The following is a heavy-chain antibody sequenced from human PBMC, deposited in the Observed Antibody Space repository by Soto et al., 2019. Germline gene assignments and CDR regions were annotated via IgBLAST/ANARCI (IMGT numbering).Heavy chain of an antibody. Sequence: GASAKVSCKASGYTFTGYYMHWVRQDPGQGLEWMGWINPNSGGTNYAQKFQGRVTMTRDTSISTAYMELSRLRSDDRAVYYCARVVYKYSSSWYSDYWGQGTLVTVSS. V-gene: IGHV1-2*02. D-gene: IGHD6-13*01. J-gene: IGHJ4*02. CDR2: INPNSGGT. CDR1: GYTFTGYY. CDR3: ARVVYKYSSSWYSDY.